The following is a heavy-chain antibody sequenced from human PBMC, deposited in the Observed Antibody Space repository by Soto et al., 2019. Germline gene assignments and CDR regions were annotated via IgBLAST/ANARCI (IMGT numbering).Heavy chain of an antibody. CDR1: GFTFSSYA. CDR2: ISGSGGST. J-gene: IGHJ3*02. V-gene: IGHV3-23*01. Sequence: GGSLRLSCAASGFTFSSYAMSWVRQAPGKGLEWVSAISGSGGSTYYADSVKGRFTISRDNSKNTLYLQMNSLRAEDTADYYCAKDPDRRYDYIWGSLSGAFDIWGQGTMVTVSS. CDR3: AKDPDRRYDYIWGSLSGAFDI. D-gene: IGHD3-16*01.